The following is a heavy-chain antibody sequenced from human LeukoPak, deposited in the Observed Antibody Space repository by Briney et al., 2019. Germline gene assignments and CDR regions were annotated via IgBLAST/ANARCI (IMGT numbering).Heavy chain of an antibody. D-gene: IGHD3-16*01. CDR1: GGSISSYY. V-gene: IGHV4-59*08. J-gene: IGHJ5*02. CDR2: IYYSGST. Sequence: PSETLSLTCTVSGGSISSYYWSWIRQPPGKGLEWIAYIYYSGSTNYNPSLKSRLAISLDTSNNQFSLTLTSMTAADTAIYYCTRGHYDFNPWGQGTLVTVSS. CDR3: TRGHYDFNP.